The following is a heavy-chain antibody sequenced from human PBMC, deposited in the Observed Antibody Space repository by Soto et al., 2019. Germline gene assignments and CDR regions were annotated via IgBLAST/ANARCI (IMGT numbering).Heavy chain of an antibody. D-gene: IGHD3-3*01. CDR1: GGTFSSYA. J-gene: IGHJ6*02. V-gene: IGHV1-69*13. Sequence: ASVKVSCKASGGTFSSYAISWVRQAPGQGLEWMGGIIPIFGTANYAQKFQGRVTITADESTSTAYMELSSLRSEDTAVYYCARDLITIFGVVIIGMDVWGQVTTVTVSS. CDR3: ARDLITIFGVVIIGMDV. CDR2: IIPIFGTA.